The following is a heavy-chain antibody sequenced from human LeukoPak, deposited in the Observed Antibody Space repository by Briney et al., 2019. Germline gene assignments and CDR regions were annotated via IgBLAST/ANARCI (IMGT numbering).Heavy chain of an antibody. J-gene: IGHJ4*02. Sequence: PSETLSLTCTVSGVSLSSGGYYWSWIRQLPGKGLEWIGYIDYSGSTYYNPSLKSRVIMSVDTSKNQFSLKLSSVTAADTAVYYCARDGDSSGSHQHYWVQGTLVTVSS. D-gene: IGHD3-10*01. CDR3: ARDGDSSGSHQHY. CDR2: IDYSGST. V-gene: IGHV4-31*03. CDR1: GVSLSSGGYY.